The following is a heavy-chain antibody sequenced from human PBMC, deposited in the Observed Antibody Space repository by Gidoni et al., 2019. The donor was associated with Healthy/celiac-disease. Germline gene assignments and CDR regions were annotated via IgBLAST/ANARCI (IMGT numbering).Heavy chain of an antibody. D-gene: IGHD2-2*02. CDR1: GGTFSSYA. CDR2: IIPIFGTA. Sequence: QVQLVQSGAEVKKPGSSVKVSCKASGGTFSSYAISWVRQAPGQGLEWMGGIIPIFGTANYAQKFQGRVTITADESTSTAYMELSSLRSEDTAVYYCARDLECSTSCYSYYYYYGMDVWGQGTTVTVSS. V-gene: IGHV1-69*01. J-gene: IGHJ6*02. CDR3: ARDLECSTSCYSYYYYYGMDV.